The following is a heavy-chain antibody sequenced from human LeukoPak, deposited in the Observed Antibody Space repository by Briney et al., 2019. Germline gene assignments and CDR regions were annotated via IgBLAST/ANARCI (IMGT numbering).Heavy chain of an antibody. J-gene: IGHJ4*02. V-gene: IGHV3-7*01. Sequence: GGSLGLSCAASGFTFSSYWMSWVRQAPGKGLEWVANIKQDGSEKYYVDSVKGRFTISRDNAKNSLYLQMNSLRAEDTAVYYCARADYGDYGTFDYWGQGTLVTVSS. CDR2: IKQDGSEK. D-gene: IGHD4-17*01. CDR1: GFTFSSYW. CDR3: ARADYGDYGTFDY.